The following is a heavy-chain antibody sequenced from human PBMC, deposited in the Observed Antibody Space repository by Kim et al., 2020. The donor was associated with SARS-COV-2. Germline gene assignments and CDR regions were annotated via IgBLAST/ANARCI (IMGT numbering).Heavy chain of an antibody. J-gene: IGHJ4*02. Sequence: KFQGRVTMTRDTSTSTVYMELSSLRSEDTAVYYCARGLTNDYGIVGAFDYWGQGTLVTVSS. V-gene: IGHV1-46*01. CDR3: ARGLTNDYGIVGAFDY. D-gene: IGHD1-26*01.